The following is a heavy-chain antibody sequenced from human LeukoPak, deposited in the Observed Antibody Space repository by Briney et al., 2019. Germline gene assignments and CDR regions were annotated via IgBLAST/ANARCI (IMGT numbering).Heavy chain of an antibody. V-gene: IGHV4-39*07. CDR3: ARKENVYYYFDY. D-gene: IGHD3-10*01. J-gene: IGHJ4*02. CDR2: IYYSGST. Sequence: SETLSLTCTVSGGSITSTNYNWGWIRQPPGKGLEWIGSIYYSGSTFYNPSLQSRVTMSVDTSKNQFSLKLSSVTAVDTAVYYCARKENVYYYFDYWGQGTLVTVSS. CDR1: GGSITSTNYN.